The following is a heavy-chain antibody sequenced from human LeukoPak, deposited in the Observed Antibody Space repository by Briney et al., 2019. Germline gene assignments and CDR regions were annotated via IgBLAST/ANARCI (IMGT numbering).Heavy chain of an antibody. CDR2: IKQDGSEK. CDR3: ARAVGATIFDI. Sequence: PGGSLRLSCAAPGFTFSSYWMSWVRQAPEKGLEWVANIKQDGSEKSYVDSVKGRFTISRDNAKNSLYLQMNSLRDEDTALYYCARAVGATIFDIWGQGTMVTVSS. J-gene: IGHJ3*02. V-gene: IGHV3-7*01. CDR1: GFTFSSYW. D-gene: IGHD1-26*01.